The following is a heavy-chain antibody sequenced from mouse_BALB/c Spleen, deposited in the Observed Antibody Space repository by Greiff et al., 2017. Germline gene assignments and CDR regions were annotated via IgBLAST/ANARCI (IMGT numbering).Heavy chain of an antibody. CDR3: ARWLLFYAMDY. Sequence: EVQGVESGAELVKPGASVKLSCTASGFNIKDTYMHWVKQRPEQGLEWIGRIDPANGNTKYDPKFQGKATITADTSSNTAYLQLSSLTSEDTAVYYCARWLLFYAMDYWGQGTSVTVSS. CDR1: GFNIKDTY. J-gene: IGHJ4*01. D-gene: IGHD2-3*01. CDR2: IDPANGNT. V-gene: IGHV14-3*02.